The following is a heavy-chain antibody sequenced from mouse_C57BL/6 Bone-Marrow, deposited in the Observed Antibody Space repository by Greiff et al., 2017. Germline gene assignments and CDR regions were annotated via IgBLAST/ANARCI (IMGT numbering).Heavy chain of an antibody. J-gene: IGHJ3*01. CDR1: GYTFTDYY. CDR2: IYPGSGNT. Sequence: QVQLMESGAELVRPGASVKLSCKASGYTFTDYYINWVKQRPGQGLEWIARIYPGSGNTYYNEKFKGKATLTAEKSSSTAYMQLSSLTSEDSAVYFCARGFAYWGQGTLVTVSA. CDR3: ARGFAY. V-gene: IGHV1-76*01.